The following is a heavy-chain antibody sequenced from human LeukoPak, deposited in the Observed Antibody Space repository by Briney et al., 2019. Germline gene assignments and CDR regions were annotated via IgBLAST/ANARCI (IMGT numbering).Heavy chain of an antibody. V-gene: IGHV4-34*01. CDR1: GGSFSGYY. CDR2: INHRGST. Sequence: SETLSLTCAVYGGSFSGYYWSWIRQPPGKGLEWIGEINHRGSTNYNPSLKSRVTISVDTSKNQFSLKLSSVTAADTAVYYCARAPRYSTGSLGYWSQGTLVTVSS. D-gene: IGHD6-13*01. J-gene: IGHJ4*02. CDR3: ARAPRYSTGSLGY.